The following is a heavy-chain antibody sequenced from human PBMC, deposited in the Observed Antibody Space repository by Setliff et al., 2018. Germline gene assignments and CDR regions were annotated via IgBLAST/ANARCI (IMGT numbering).Heavy chain of an antibody. D-gene: IGHD3-10*01. CDR1: GFRISFREYW. J-gene: IGHJ3*02. CDR2: IDKDGSST. Sequence: GGSLRLSCAASGFRISFREYWMFWVRQAPGKGLEWVARIDKDGSSTVYADSVKGRFTISRDNVKKILSLQMNGLRAEDTAVYYCARGPSYGAFDIWGQGTIVTVSS. CDR3: ARGPSYGAFDI. V-gene: IGHV3-74*01.